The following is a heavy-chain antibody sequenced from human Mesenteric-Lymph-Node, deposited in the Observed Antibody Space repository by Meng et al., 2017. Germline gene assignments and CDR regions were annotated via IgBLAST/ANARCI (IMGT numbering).Heavy chain of an antibody. CDR3: ARVRYPNYYYYGMDV. J-gene: IGHJ6*02. CDR2: INHSGST. D-gene: IGHD2-2*02. CDR1: GGSFSGYY. V-gene: IGHV4-34*01. Sequence: SETLSLTCAVYGGSFSGYYWSWIRQPPGKGLEWIGEINHSGSTNYNPSLKSQVTISVDTSKNQFSLKLSSVTAADTAVYYCARVRYPNYYYYGMDVWGQGTTVTVSS.